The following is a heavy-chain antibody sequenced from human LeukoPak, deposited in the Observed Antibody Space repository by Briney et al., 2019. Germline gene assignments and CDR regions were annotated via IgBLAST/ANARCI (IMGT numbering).Heavy chain of an antibody. J-gene: IGHJ4*02. CDR1: GFTVSSNY. CDR2: ISGSGGST. D-gene: IGHD1-26*01. V-gene: IGHV3-23*01. Sequence: GGSLRLSCAASGFTVSSNYMSWVRQAPGKGLEWVSVISGSGGSTYYADSVKGRFTISRDNSKNTLYLQMNSLRAEDTAVYYCAKDVNGGSLYWGQGTLVTVSS. CDR3: AKDVNGGSLY.